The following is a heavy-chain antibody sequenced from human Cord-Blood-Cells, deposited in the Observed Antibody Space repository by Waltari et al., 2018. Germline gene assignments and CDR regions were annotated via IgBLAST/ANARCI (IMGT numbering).Heavy chain of an antibody. V-gene: IGHV1-69*01. CDR1: GGTFSSYA. J-gene: IGHJ5*02. Sequence: QVQLVQSGAEVKKPGSSVKVSCKASGGTFSSYAISWVRQAPGQGLEWMGGIIPIFGTANYAQKFQGRVTITADESTSTAYMELSSLRSEDTAVYYCARRGNQYCSSTSCNWFDPWGQGTLVTVSS. CDR2: IIPIFGTA. CDR3: ARRGNQYCSSTSCNWFDP. D-gene: IGHD2-2*01.